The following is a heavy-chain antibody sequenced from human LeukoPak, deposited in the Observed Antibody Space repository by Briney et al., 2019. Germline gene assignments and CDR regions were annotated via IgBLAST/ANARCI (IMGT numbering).Heavy chain of an antibody. J-gene: IGHJ4*02. Sequence: KSGGSLRLSCTASGFTFTSYTMNWVRQAPGKGLEWVSSVSSSYNSIYYADSVKGRFTISRDNAKSSLYLQMNSLRAEDTAVYYCAREPSYSSSWYTSCDYWGQGTLVTVSS. V-gene: IGHV3-21*01. CDR3: AREPSYSSSWYTSCDY. D-gene: IGHD6-13*01. CDR1: GFTFTSYT. CDR2: VSSSYNSI.